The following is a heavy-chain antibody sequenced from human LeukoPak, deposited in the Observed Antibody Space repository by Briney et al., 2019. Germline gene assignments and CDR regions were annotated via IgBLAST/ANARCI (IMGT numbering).Heavy chain of an antibody. V-gene: IGHV4-38-2*01. CDR1: GYSISSGYY. D-gene: IGHD5-18*01. CDR2: IYHSGST. CDR3: ASQDTAMAPPLGY. Sequence: SEALSLTCAVSGYSISSGYYWGWIRQPPGKGLEWIGSIYHSGSTYYNPSLKSRVTISVDTSKNQFSLKLSSVTAADTAVYYCASQDTAMAPPLGYWGQGTLVTVSS. J-gene: IGHJ4*02.